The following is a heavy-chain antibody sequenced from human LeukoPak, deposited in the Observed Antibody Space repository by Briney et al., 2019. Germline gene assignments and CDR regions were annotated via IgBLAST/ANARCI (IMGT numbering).Heavy chain of an antibody. D-gene: IGHD6-13*01. CDR2: ISGSSTHI. V-gene: IGHV3-48*02. J-gene: IGHJ4*02. Sequence: GGSRRLSCAASGFTFRGYTMNWVRQAPGRGLEWVSYISGSSTHIFNAESVKGRFTISRDNAKNSLYLQMNSLRDEDTAVYYCARDNRYGNSWPLDYWGQGTLVTVSS. CDR3: ARDNRYGNSWPLDY. CDR1: GFTFRGYT.